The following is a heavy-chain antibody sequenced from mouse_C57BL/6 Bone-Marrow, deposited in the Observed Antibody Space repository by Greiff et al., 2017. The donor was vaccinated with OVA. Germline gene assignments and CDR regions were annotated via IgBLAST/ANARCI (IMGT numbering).Heavy chain of an antibody. CDR2: IDPEDGDT. CDR3: TTMRDIYDGYYVGAMDY. CDR1: GFNIKDYY. J-gene: IGHJ4*01. D-gene: IGHD2-3*01. V-gene: IGHV14-1*01. Sequence: VQLQQSGAELVRPGASVKLSCTASGFNIKDYYMHWVKQRPEQGLEWIGRIDPEDGDTEYAPKFQGKATMTADTSSNTAYLQLSSLTSEDTAVYYCTTMRDIYDGYYVGAMDYWGQGTSVTVSS.